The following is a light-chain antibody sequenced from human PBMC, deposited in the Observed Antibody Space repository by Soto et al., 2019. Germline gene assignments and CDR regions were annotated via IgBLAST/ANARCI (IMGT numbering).Light chain of an antibody. J-gene: IGKJ1*01. CDR3: QQYNNWPPDRT. CDR1: RTVVSN. Sequence: EIVMPQSPATLSVSPGERATLSCRASRTVVSNLAWYQQKLGQAPRLLIYGASTRATGIPARFSGSGSGTEFALTLSSLRSEDFAIYFCQQYNNWPPDRTFGQGTNVEIK. CDR2: GAS. V-gene: IGKV3-15*01.